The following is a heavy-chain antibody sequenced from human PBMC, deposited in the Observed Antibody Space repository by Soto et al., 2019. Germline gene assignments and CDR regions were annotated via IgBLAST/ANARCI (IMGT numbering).Heavy chain of an antibody. D-gene: IGHD7-27*01. V-gene: IGHV3-30*18. CDR2: TSYDGSKK. J-gene: IGHJ6*02. CDR3: AKWGRSGHGMDA. Sequence: QVQLVESGGGVVQPGRSLRLSCAASGFTFSSYGMHWVRQAPGKGLEWVAVTSYDGSKKYYADSVKGRFTISKDNSKNTVYLQMNSLSAEDTAVYYCAKWGRSGHGMDAWGQGTTVTVSS. CDR1: GFTFSSYG.